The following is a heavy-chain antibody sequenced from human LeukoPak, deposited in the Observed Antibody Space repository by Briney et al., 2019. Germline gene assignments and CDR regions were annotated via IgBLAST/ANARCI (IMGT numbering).Heavy chain of an antibody. CDR1: GFTFGDHA. Sequence: GGSLRLSCTASGFTFGDHAMSWVRQAPGKGLEWVGFIRSKTYGGTAEYAASVKGRSTVSRDDSKSIAYLQMNSLETEDTAVYYCARGPMYLWLYYGMVVWGQGTTVTVSS. V-gene: IGHV3-49*04. CDR2: IRSKTYGGTA. CDR3: ARGPMYLWLYYGMVV. J-gene: IGHJ6*02. D-gene: IGHD2/OR15-2a*01.